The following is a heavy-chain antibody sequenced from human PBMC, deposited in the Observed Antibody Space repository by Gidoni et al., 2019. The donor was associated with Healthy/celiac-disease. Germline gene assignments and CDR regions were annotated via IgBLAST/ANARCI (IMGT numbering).Heavy chain of an antibody. Sequence: EVQLLESGGGLVQPGGYLRLSCAASGFTFSSYAKRWVRQAPGKGLECGSAIRVSGVRTYYADSVKGRFTISRDNCKNTLYLQMNSLRAEDTAVYYCAKTTGYSSSWALDYWGQGTLVTVSS. CDR2: IRVSGVRT. CDR1: GFTFSSYA. CDR3: AKTTGYSSSWALDY. D-gene: IGHD6-13*01. V-gene: IGHV3-23*01. J-gene: IGHJ4*02.